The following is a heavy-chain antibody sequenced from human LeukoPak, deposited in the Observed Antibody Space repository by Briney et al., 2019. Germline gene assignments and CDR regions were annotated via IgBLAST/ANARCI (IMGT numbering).Heavy chain of an antibody. CDR3: AKSRGQTQGNYYMDV. CDR1: GFTFSSYA. Sequence: GGSLRLSCAASGFTFSSYAMSWVRQGPGKGLEWVSGTSGSGGSTYYADSVKGRFTISRDNSKNTLYLQMNSLRAEDTAVYYCAKSRGQTQGNYYMDVWGKGTTVTVSS. J-gene: IGHJ6*03. CDR2: TSGSGGST. V-gene: IGHV3-23*01.